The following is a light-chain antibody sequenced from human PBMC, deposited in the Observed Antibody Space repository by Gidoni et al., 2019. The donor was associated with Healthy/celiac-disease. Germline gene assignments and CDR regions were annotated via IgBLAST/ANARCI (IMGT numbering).Light chain of an antibody. CDR2: GAS. Sequence: EIVLTQSPGTLSFSPGERATLSCRASQSVSSSYLAWYQQKPGQAPRLLIYGASSRATGIPDRFSGSGSGTDFTLTIIRLEPEDFAVYYCQQYGSSPRTFXQXTKVEIK. CDR3: QQYGSSPRT. CDR1: QSVSSSY. J-gene: IGKJ1*01. V-gene: IGKV3-20*01.